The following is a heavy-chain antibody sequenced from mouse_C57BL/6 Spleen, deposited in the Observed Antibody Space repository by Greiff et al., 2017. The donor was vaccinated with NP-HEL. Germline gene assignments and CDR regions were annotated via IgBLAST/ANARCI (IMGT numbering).Heavy chain of an antibody. CDR1: GYTFTSYW. CDR2: IYPGSGST. Sequence: VQLQQPGAELVKPGASVKMSCKASGYTFTSYWITWVKQRPGQGLEWIGDIYPGSGSTNYNEKFKSKATLTVDTSSSTAYMQLSSLTSEDSAVYYCARVYDGYYEGVYYAMDDWGQGTSVTVSS. D-gene: IGHD2-3*01. J-gene: IGHJ4*01. V-gene: IGHV1-55*01. CDR3: ARVYDGYYEGVYYAMDD.